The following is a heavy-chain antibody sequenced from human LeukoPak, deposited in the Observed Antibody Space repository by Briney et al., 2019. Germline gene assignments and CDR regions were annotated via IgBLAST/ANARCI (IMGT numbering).Heavy chain of an antibody. CDR2: VHLDGRT. Sequence: SETLSLTCDVSGGSVTSTNWWTWVRQPPGKGLGWIGEVHLDGRTNYNPSLKSRLIMSVDLPENHISLKLSSVTAADTAVYYCARGVFYYDTSGRGYYFDYWGQGTLVTVSS. CDR1: GGSVTSTNW. CDR3: ARGVFYYDTSGRGYYFDY. V-gene: IGHV4-4*02. D-gene: IGHD3-22*01. J-gene: IGHJ4*02.